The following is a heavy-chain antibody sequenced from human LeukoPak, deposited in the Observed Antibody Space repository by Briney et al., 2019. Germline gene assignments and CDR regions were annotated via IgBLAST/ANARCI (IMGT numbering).Heavy chain of an antibody. CDR2: VKSKTDGGTT. CDR1: GFTFSNAW. V-gene: IGHV3-15*01. D-gene: IGHD1-26*01. Sequence: PGGSLRLSCAASGFTFSNAWMSWVRQAPGKGLEWVGRVKSKTDGGTTDYAAPVKGRFTISRDGSKNTLYLQINSLKTEDTAVYYCTTVKRGWSYKPREYYYYYMDVWGKGTTVTVSS. CDR3: TTVKRGWSYKPREYYYYYMDV. J-gene: IGHJ6*03.